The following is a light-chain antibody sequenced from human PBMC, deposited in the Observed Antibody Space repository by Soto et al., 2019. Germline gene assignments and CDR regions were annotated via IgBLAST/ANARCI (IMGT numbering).Light chain of an antibody. J-gene: IGKJ1*01. CDR2: GAS. V-gene: IGKV1-12*02. CDR3: HQANGEPWT. Sequence: DIQMTQSPSSVSASVGDRVTISCRASHDVRSWLAWYQQKPGKAPNLLIYGASTLQSGVPSRFSGSGSETDFTLPSSCLQPADFATAGCHQANGEPWTFGQGTKVEIK. CDR1: HDVRSW.